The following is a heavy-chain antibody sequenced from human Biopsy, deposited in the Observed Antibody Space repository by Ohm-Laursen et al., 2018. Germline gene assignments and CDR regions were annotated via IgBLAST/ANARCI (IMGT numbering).Heavy chain of an antibody. J-gene: IGHJ6*02. CDR2: INQSGST. CDR1: GESSSGYF. CDR3: ARGSGYFKLDV. Sequence: VTLSLTCAVNGESSSGYFWNWIRQPPGKGLEWIGEINQSGSTKYNPSVKRRATLSADSSNSEFSLRLTSVTAADTAIYYCARGSGYFKLDVWGQGTTVTVSS. V-gene: IGHV4-34*01. D-gene: IGHD5-12*01.